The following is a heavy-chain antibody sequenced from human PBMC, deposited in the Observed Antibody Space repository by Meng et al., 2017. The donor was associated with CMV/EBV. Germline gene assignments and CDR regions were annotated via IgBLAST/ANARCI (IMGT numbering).Heavy chain of an antibody. D-gene: IGHD2-15*01. CDR2: INPSGGST. V-gene: IGHV1-46*01. CDR3: AREGEGVVAATPHFDY. Sequence: QGQLVQSGAEVMKPGASVKVSCKASGYTFTSYYMHWVRQAPGQGLEWMGIINPSGGSTSYAQKFQGRVTMTRDTSTSTVYMELSSLRSEDTAVYYCAREGEGVVAATPHFDYWGQGTLVTVSS. CDR1: GYTFTSYY. J-gene: IGHJ4*02.